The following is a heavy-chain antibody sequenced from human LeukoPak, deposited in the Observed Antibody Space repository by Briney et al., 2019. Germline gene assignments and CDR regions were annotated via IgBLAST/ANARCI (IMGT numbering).Heavy chain of an antibody. D-gene: IGHD6-13*01. CDR2: ISSSSSTI. V-gene: IGHV3-48*01. CDR1: GFTFSSYS. J-gene: IGHJ4*02. CDR3: ARSWSSSSWYYFDY. Sequence: PGGSLRLSCAASGFTFSSYSMNWVRQAPGKGLEWVSYISSSSSTIYYADSVKGRFTISRDNAKDSLYLQMNSLRAEDTAVYYCARSWSSSSWYYFDYWGQGTLVTVSS.